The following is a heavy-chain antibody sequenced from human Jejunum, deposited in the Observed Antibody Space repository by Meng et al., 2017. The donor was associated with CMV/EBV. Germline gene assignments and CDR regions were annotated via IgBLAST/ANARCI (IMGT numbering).Heavy chain of an antibody. J-gene: IGHJ6*02. CDR2: IKYDGTEK. V-gene: IGHV3-7*01. D-gene: IGHD3-3*01. CDR3: ARHTIFGVGRYYYYGMDV. Sequence: WMTWVRQAQRKGLEWVANIKYDGTEKNDVDYVRGRFTTARDNAKNSLYLQMDSLRAEDTAVYYCARHTIFGVGRYYYYGMDVWGQGTTVTVSS. CDR1: W.